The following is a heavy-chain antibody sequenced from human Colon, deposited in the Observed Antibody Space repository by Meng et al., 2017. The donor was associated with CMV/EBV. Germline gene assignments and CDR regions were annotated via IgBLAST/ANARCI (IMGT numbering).Heavy chain of an antibody. Sequence: SGMNVGDAWMNWVRQVPGKGLEWVGLTRSKKSGGTIDYAAPVKGRFTISRDDSQNMLYLQMSSLKTDDTAVYFCTHHGGGLQFGTDDFWGQGTLVTVSS. V-gene: IGHV3-15*07. J-gene: IGHJ4*02. D-gene: IGHD5-24*01. CDR1: GMNVGDAW. CDR3: THHGGGLQFGTDDF. CDR2: TRSKKSGGTI.